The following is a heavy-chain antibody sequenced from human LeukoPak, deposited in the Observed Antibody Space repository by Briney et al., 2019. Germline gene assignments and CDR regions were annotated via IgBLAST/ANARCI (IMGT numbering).Heavy chain of an antibody. V-gene: IGHV3-48*04. CDR2: ISSSSSTI. CDR1: GFTFSSYS. J-gene: IGHJ4*02. Sequence: GGSLRLACAASGFTFSSYSMNWVRQAPGKGLEWVSYISSSSSTIYYADSVKGRFTISRDNAKNSLYLQMNSLRAEDTAVYYCARDKALYSSSLVDYWGQGTLVTVSS. CDR3: ARDKALYSSSLVDY. D-gene: IGHD6-13*01.